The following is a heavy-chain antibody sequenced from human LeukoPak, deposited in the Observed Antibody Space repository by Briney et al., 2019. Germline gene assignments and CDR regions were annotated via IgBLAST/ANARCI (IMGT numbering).Heavy chain of an antibody. CDR2: IYTSGST. V-gene: IGHV4-4*07. D-gene: IGHD3-22*01. J-gene: IGHJ4*02. CDR3: ARGNYDSSDYYHLVPYFDS. Sequence: SETLSLTCTVSGGAISTYYWSWIRQPAGKGLEWIGRIYTSGSTNYNPSLKSRVTMSVDTSKNQFSLKLSSVTAADTAVYYCARGNYDSSDYYHLVPYFDSWGQGTLVTVSS. CDR1: GGAISTYY.